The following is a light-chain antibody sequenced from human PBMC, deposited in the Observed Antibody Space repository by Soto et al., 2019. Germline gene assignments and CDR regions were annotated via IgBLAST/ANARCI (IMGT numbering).Light chain of an antibody. CDR1: SSDVGGYNY. CDR2: EVS. CDR3: YSYVRGSTYV. Sequence: QSVLTQPASVSGSPGQSITISCTGTSSDVGGYNYVSWYQQHPGKAPKLMIYEVSNRPSGVSNRFSGSKSGNTASLTISGLQAEDEADYYCYSYVRGSTYVFGTGTKVTVL. V-gene: IGLV2-14*01. J-gene: IGLJ1*01.